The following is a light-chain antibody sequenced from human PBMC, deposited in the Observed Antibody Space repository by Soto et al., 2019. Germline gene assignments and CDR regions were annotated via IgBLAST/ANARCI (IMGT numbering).Light chain of an antibody. J-gene: IGLJ1*01. CDR2: DVG. CDR3: ISYTSINTYV. V-gene: IGLV2-14*03. Sequence: QSALTQPASVSGSPGQSIAISCTGSSSDVGGYNHVSWYQQHPGKSPKLMIYDVGNRPSGVSDRFSGSKSGNTASLTISGLQAEDEDDYYCISYTSINTYVFGTGTKVTVL. CDR1: SSDVGGYNH.